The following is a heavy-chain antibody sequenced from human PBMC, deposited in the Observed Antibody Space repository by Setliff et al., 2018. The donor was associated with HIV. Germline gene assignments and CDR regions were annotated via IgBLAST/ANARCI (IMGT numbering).Heavy chain of an antibody. V-gene: IGHV1-69*10. Sequence: SVKVSCKTARGTFTSYAFTWVRQAPGQGLEWMGGIISILNVATYAQTFQGRVTITADKSTSTVYMELSSLGSEDSAVYYCARVLKGYSSSYEAFDIWDQETMV. CDR1: RGTFTSYA. J-gene: IGHJ3*02. D-gene: IGHD6-13*01. CDR3: ARVLKGYSSSYEAFDI. CDR2: IISILNVA.